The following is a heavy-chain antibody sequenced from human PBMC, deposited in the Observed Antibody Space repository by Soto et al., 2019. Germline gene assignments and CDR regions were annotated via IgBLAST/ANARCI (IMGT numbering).Heavy chain of an antibody. D-gene: IGHD6-19*01. CDR1: GFTFSSYS. CDR3: ARGYNLFSGWYFFFDY. CDR2: ISSSSSYI. J-gene: IGHJ4*02. Sequence: EVQLVESGGGLVKPGGSLRLSCAASGFTFSSYSMNWVRQAPGKGLEWVSSISSSSSYIYYAGSVKGRFTIPRDNAKNALYRQMNSLRAEDTAVYYCARGYNLFSGWYFFFDYWGQGTLVTVSS. V-gene: IGHV3-21*01.